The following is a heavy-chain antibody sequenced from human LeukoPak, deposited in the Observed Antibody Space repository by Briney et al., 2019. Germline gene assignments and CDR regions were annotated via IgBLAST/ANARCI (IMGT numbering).Heavy chain of an antibody. V-gene: IGHV1-8*01. D-gene: IGHD5-24*01. J-gene: IGHJ6*02. CDR2: MNPKSGDT. CDR3: ARRPTTRWYYYGLDV. CDR1: GYTFTNYD. Sequence: ASVKVSCKASGYTFTNYDINWVRQAAGQGLEGRGWMNPKSGDTGFAQKFQVRVTMTRNTSINTAYMEISSLSSEDTAIYYCARRPTTRWYYYGLDVWGQGTTVTVSS.